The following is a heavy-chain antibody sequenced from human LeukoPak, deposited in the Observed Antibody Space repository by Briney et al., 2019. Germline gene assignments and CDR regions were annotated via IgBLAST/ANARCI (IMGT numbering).Heavy chain of an antibody. CDR1: GFTVITND. D-gene: IGHD2-15*01. CDR2: LYSDGNT. Sequence: GSLRLSCAASGFTVITNDMTWVRQAPGKGLEWVSVLYSDGNTKYADSVQGRFTISRDNSKNTLYLEMNSLSPDDTAVYYCARGWGEKGYCRGGTCNNPQFDYWGQGILVTVSS. CDR3: ARGWGEKGYCRGGTCNNPQFDY. J-gene: IGHJ4*02. V-gene: IGHV3-53*01.